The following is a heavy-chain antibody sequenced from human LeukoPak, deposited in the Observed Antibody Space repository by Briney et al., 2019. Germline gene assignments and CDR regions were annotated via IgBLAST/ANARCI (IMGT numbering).Heavy chain of an antibody. J-gene: IGHJ4*02. Sequence: GGSLRLSRAASGFTFSSYGMHWVRQAPGKGLEWVAFIRYDGSNKYYADSVKGRFTISRDNSKNTLYLQMNSLRAEDTAVYYCAKDRGPRGVFDYWGQGTLVTVSS. CDR3: AKDRGPRGVFDY. CDR2: IRYDGSNK. CDR1: GFTFSSYG. D-gene: IGHD3-10*01. V-gene: IGHV3-30*02.